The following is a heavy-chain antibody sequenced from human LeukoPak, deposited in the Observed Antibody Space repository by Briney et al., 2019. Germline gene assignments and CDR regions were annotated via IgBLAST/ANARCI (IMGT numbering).Heavy chain of an antibody. CDR1: GYSFTNYW. Sequence: GESLKISCKASGYSFTNYWIGWVRQMPGKGLEWMGIIYPGDSDTRYSPSFQGQVTISADKSITTAYLQRSSLHASETAMYYCATYAGSSSKYFQDWGQGTLVTVSS. V-gene: IGHV5-51*01. CDR2: IYPGDSDT. CDR3: ATYAGSSSKYFQD. D-gene: IGHD3-10*01. J-gene: IGHJ1*01.